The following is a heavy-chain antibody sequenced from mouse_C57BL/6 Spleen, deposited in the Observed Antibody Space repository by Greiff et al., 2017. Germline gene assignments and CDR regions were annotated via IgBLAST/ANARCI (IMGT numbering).Heavy chain of an antibody. J-gene: IGHJ1*03. V-gene: IGHV3-6*01. CDR1: GYSITSGYY. CDR2: ISYDGSN. CDR3: ARVTYWYFDV. Sequence: ESGPGLVKPSQSLSLTCSVTGYSITSGYYWNWIRQFPGNKLEWMGYISYDGSNNYNPSLKNRISITRDTSKNQFFLKLNSVTTEDTATYYCARVTYWYFDVWGTGTTVTVSS.